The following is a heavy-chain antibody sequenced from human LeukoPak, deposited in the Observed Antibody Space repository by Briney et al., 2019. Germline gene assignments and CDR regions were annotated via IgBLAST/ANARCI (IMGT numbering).Heavy chain of an antibody. V-gene: IGHV1-69*04. CDR1: GGTFSSYA. CDR3: ARDEWELPTAPFDY. Sequence: SVKVSCKASGGTFSSYAISWVRQAPGQGLEWMGRIIPILGIANYAQKFQGRVTITADKSTSTAYMEPSSLRSEDTAVYYCARDEWELPTAPFDYWGQGTLVTVSS. J-gene: IGHJ4*02. CDR2: IIPILGIA. D-gene: IGHD1-26*01.